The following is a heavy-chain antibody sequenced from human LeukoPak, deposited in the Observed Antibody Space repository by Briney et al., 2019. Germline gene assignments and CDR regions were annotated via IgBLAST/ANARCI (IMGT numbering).Heavy chain of an antibody. J-gene: IGHJ4*02. CDR3: PRGRDVVVVPAADFDY. D-gene: IGHD2-2*01. Sequence: SQTLSLTCAISGDSVSRNNVAWNWIRQSPSRGLEWLGRTYYSSQWYNDYAVSVRSRITINPDTSKNQFSLQLNSVTPEDTAVYYCPRGRDVVVVPAADFDYWGQGILVTVSS. CDR1: GDSVSRNNVA. V-gene: IGHV6-1*01. CDR2: TYYSSQWYN.